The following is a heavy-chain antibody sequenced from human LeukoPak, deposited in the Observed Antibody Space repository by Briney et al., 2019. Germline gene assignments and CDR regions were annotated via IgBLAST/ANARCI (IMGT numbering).Heavy chain of an antibody. J-gene: IGHJ6*02. CDR1: GYTFTSYG. CDR2: ISAYNGNT. V-gene: IGHV1-18*01. D-gene: IGHD3-3*01. CDR3: ARDSPDFWNPTYYYYGTDV. Sequence: ASVKVSCKASGYTFTSYGISWVRQVPGQGLEWMGWISAYNGNTNYAQKLQGRVTMTTDTSTSTAYMELRSLRSDDTAVYYCARDSPDFWNPTYYYYGTDVWGQGTTVTVSS.